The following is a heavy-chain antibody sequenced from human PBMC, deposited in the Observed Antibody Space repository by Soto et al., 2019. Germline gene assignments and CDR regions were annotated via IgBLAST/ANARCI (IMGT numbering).Heavy chain of an antibody. Sequence: QVQLVESGGGAVQPGRSLTISCAASGFTFSTYGMHWVRQTPGKGLEWVAVISYDGTNKFYSDSVKGRFTISRDNFKNTLTLQMNSLRADDTAVYSCAKDLQSYGDYDYYCYGMDVWGLGTRVTVSS. D-gene: IGHD4-17*01. CDR1: GFTFSTYG. J-gene: IGHJ6*02. CDR2: ISYDGTNK. CDR3: AKDLQSYGDYDYYCYGMDV. V-gene: IGHV3-30*18.